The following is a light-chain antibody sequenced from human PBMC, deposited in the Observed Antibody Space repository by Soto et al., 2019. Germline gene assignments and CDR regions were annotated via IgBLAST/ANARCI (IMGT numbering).Light chain of an antibody. CDR2: EGS. J-gene: IGLJ2*01. CDR3: CSYAGSSTVV. V-gene: IGLV2-23*01. CDR1: SSDVGGYNY. Sequence: QSALTQPPSASGSPGQSVTISCTGTSSDVGGYNYVSWYQQHPDKAPKLMIYEGSKRPSGVSNRFSGSKSGNTASLTISGLQAEDEADYYCCSYAGSSTVVFGGGTQLTVL.